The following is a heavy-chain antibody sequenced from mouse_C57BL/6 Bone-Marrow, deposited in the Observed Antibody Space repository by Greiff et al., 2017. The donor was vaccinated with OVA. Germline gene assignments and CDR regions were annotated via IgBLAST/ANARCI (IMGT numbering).Heavy chain of an antibody. CDR1: GYTFTDYY. Sequence: EVKLMESGPVLVKPGASVKMSCKASGYTFTDYYMNWVKQSHGKSLEWIGVINPYNGGTSYNQKFKGKATLTVDKSSSTAYMELNSLTSEDSAVYYCATYYSNYFDYWGQGTTLTVSS. D-gene: IGHD2-5*01. J-gene: IGHJ2*01. CDR3: ATYYSNYFDY. V-gene: IGHV1-19*01. CDR2: INPYNGGT.